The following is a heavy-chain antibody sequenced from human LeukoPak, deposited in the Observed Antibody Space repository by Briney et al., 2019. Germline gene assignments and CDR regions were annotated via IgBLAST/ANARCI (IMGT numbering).Heavy chain of an antibody. CDR1: GFTFSSFW. V-gene: IGHV3-7*03. Sequence: GGSLRLSCAVSGFTFSSFWMSWVRQAPGKGLEWVANIKQDGSEKYYVDSVKGRFTISRDNATTPLYLQMNSLRAEDTAVYYCARSAMAAYCSSTSCYEPYYFDYWGQGTLVTVSS. J-gene: IGHJ4*02. D-gene: IGHD2-2*01. CDR2: IKQDGSEK. CDR3: ARSAMAAYCSSTSCYEPYYFDY.